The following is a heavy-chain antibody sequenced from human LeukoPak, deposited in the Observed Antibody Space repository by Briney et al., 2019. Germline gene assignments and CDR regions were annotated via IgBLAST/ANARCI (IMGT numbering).Heavy chain of an antibody. D-gene: IGHD5-18*01. V-gene: IGHV3-23*01. J-gene: IGHJ6*02. CDR3: ARDGGYSYGDYYYGMDV. CDR2: ISGSDGST. CDR1: GFTFSSYA. Sequence: GGSLRLSCAASGFTFSSYAMSWVRQAPGKGLEWVSAISGSDGSTYYADSVKGRFTISRDNSKNTLYLQMNSLRAEDTAVYYCARDGGYSYGDYYYGMDVWGQGTTVTVSS.